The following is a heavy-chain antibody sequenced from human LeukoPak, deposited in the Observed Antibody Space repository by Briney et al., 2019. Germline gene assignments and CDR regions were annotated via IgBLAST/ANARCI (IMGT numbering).Heavy chain of an antibody. V-gene: IGHV3-74*03. J-gene: IGHJ4*02. CDR3: AGGGFSGFDH. CDR1: QSTFYSYW. D-gene: IGHD4-23*01. CDR2: VNSDGTST. Sequence: GGSLRLSCAAAQSTFYSYWMHWVRLVPGKGLAWVSRVNSDGTSTTYSDSVKGRFTVSRDNAQNTLYLQMDSLRVDDTAVYYCAGGGFSGFDHWGQGILVTVSS.